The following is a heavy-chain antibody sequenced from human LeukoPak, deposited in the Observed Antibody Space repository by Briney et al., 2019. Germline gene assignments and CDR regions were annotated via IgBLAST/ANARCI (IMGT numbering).Heavy chain of an antibody. CDR1: GFTFSSHG. Sequence: PGGSLRLSCAASGFTFSSHGMSWVRQGPGKGLEWVSGISGSGGDTYYADSVKGRFTISRDNSKGTLYLQMNSLRAEDTAVYSCAKDLLGVAAGNYWGQGTLVTVSS. CDR2: ISGSGGDT. CDR3: AKDLLGVAAGNY. J-gene: IGHJ4*02. D-gene: IGHD6-13*01. V-gene: IGHV3-23*01.